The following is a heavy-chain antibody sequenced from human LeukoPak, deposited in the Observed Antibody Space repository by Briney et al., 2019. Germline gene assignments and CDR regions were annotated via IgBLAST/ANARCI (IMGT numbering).Heavy chain of an antibody. J-gene: IGHJ5*02. D-gene: IGHD1-1*01. CDR2: ISSTGSSI. CDR3: ARDDVAWNDVHWFDP. Sequence: PGGSLRLPCAASGFTFSYYTMSWVRQAPGKGLEWVSSISSTGSSIYYADSVKGRFTISRDNAKNSLYLQMSSLRVEDTAVYYCARDDVAWNDVHWFDPWGQGTLVTVSS. V-gene: IGHV3-21*01. CDR1: GFTFSYYT.